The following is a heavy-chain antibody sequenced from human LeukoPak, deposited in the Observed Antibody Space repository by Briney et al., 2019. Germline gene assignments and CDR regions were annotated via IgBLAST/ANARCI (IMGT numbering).Heavy chain of an antibody. CDR1: GFTFSSYW. J-gene: IGHJ6*02. V-gene: IGHV3-7*01. CDR3: ARDWGYDSGSYTPVYYGMDV. Sequence: PGGSLRLSCAASGFTFSSYWMIWVRQAPGKGLEWVANIKQDGSEKYYVDSVKGRFTISRDNAKNSLYLQMNSLRAEDTAVYYCARDWGYDSGSYTPVYYGMDVWGQGTTVTVSS. CDR2: IKQDGSEK. D-gene: IGHD3-10*01.